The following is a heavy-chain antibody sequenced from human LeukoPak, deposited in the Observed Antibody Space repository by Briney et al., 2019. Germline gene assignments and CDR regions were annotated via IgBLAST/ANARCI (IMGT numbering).Heavy chain of an antibody. V-gene: IGHV4-61*02. CDR1: GGSLSSGSYY. Sequence: SETLSLTCTVSGGSLSSGSYYWSWIRQPAGKGLEWIGRIYTSGSTNYNPSLKSRVTISVDTSKNQFSLKLSSVTAADTAVYYCARDFGYYGSGSRGFVFDPWGQGTLVTVSS. J-gene: IGHJ5*02. D-gene: IGHD3-10*01. CDR3: ARDFGYYGSGSRGFVFDP. CDR2: IYTSGST.